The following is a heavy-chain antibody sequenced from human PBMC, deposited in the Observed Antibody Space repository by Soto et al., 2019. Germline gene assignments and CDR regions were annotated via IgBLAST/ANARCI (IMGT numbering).Heavy chain of an antibody. Sequence: GGSLRHSCAASGFTFNSYYMSWVRQAPGEGLEWVANIKPDGSEKYYVDSVEGRFTISRDNARNSLYLQMNSLRAEDTAVYYCVRDWRDGYDHSFNHWGQGTPVTVSS. V-gene: IGHV3-7*03. CDR3: VRDWRDGYDHSFNH. CDR2: IKPDGSEK. CDR1: GFTFNSYY. J-gene: IGHJ4*02. D-gene: IGHD5-12*01.